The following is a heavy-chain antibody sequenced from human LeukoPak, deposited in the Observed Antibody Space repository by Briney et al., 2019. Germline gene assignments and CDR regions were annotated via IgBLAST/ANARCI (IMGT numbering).Heavy chain of an antibody. CDR1: QFTFSTYS. CDR2: ISSSSSI. J-gene: IGHJ5*02. CDR3: ARGIEDSRAQPVSQWFDP. D-gene: IGHD3/OR15-3a*01. V-gene: IGHV3-21*01. Sequence: PGESLRLSCVASQFTFSTYSMSWVRQAPGKGLEWVSSISSSSSISYADSVKGRFTISRDNAKNSLYLQMNSLRAEDTAVYYCARGIEDSRAQPVSQWFDPWGQGTLVTVSS.